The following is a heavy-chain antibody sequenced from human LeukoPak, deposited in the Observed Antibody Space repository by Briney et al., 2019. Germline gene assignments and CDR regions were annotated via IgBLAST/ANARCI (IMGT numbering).Heavy chain of an antibody. Sequence: NASETLSLTCTVSGVSISRYYWSWVRQPPGKGREWMGYIYYSGSTNYNPSLKSGVTISVDTYKTQFSLKLSSVTAADTAVYYCASTTVTEGAEYFHHWGQGTLVTVSS. CDR3: ASTTVTEGAEYFHH. CDR1: GVSISRYY. J-gene: IGHJ1*01. CDR2: IYYSGST. D-gene: IGHD4-17*01. V-gene: IGHV4-59*01.